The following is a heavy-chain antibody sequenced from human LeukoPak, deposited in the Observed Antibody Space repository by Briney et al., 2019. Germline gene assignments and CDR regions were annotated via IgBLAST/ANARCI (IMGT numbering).Heavy chain of an antibody. Sequence: GGSLRLSCAASEFNFKTYGMSWVRQAPGKGLEWVSSMTSGGSYKYYADSVKGRFTISRDNSKNSLYLQMNGLRAEDTAVYYCARDFGPNILTGYFFDHWGQGTLVTVSS. D-gene: IGHD3-9*01. CDR3: ARDFGPNILTGYFFDH. CDR1: EFNFKTYG. V-gene: IGHV3-21*01. CDR2: MTSGGSYK. J-gene: IGHJ4*02.